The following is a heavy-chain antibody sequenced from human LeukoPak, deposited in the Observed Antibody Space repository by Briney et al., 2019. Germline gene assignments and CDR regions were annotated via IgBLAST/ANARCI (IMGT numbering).Heavy chain of an antibody. V-gene: IGHV4-34*01. D-gene: IGHD3-9*01. CDR1: GGSFSGYY. CDR3: ARERRVRYFDWLLRNNWFNP. J-gene: IGHJ5*02. CDR2: TNHSGST. Sequence: PSETLSLTCAVYGGSFSGYYWSWIRQPPGKGLEWIGETNHSGSTNYNPSLKSRVTISVDTSKNQFSLKLSSVTAADTAVYYCARERRVRYFDWLLRNNWFNPWGQGTLVTVSS.